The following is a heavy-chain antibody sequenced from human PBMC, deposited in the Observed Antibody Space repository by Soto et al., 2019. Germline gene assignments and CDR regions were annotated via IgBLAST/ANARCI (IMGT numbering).Heavy chain of an antibody. CDR3: ARVVVVVPAAIKIGYGMDV. CDR1: GGSISSGGYY. J-gene: IGHJ6*02. Sequence: PSETLSLTCTVSGGSISSGGYYWSWIRQHPGKGLEWIGYIYYSGSTYYNPSLKSRVTISVDTSKNQFSLKLSSVTAADTAVYYCARVVVVVPAAIKIGYGMDVWGQGTTVTVSS. V-gene: IGHV4-31*03. D-gene: IGHD2-2*01. CDR2: IYYSGST.